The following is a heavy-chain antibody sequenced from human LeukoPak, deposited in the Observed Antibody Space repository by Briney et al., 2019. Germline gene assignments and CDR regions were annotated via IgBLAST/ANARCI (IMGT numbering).Heavy chain of an antibody. CDR2: ISANTGKT. CDR3: AKVAGDRMDY. Sequence: ASVKVSCKASGYTFSTYGFCWVRQAPGHGPEWMGWISANTGKTDYAQKFRGRVGMTTDTSTSTAYMELRSLRPDDTAVYFCAKVAGDRMDYWGQGTLVTVSS. J-gene: IGHJ4*02. CDR1: GYTFSTYG. V-gene: IGHV1-18*01. D-gene: IGHD6-13*01.